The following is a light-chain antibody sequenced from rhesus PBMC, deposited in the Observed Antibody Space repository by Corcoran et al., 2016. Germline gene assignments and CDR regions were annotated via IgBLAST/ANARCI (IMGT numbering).Light chain of an antibody. CDR3: LQYSSSPLT. CDR2: KAS. V-gene: IGKV1-22*01. J-gene: IGKJ4*01. CDR1: QSISSW. Sequence: DIQMTQSPSSLSASVGDTVTITCRASQSISSWLDWSQQKPGKAPKLLIYKASSLQSGVPSRFSGSGSGTDFTLTISSLQPEDFATYYCLQYSSSPLTFGGGTKVEIK.